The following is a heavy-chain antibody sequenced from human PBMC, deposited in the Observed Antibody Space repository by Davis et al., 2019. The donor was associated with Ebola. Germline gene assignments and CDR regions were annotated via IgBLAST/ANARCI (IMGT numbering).Heavy chain of an antibody. CDR3: ARYGRPLWSGAIETAADRDVFDI. Sequence: ASVKVSCKASVYTFTKHGITWVRQPPGQGFEWMGWISTDYPKTNFAQKLQGRVSITTDTSTSTAYLETRDLRSDDTAVYYCARYGRPLWSGAIETAADRDVFDIGGQGTMVTASS. V-gene: IGHV1-18*01. D-gene: IGHD6-13*01. CDR1: VYTFTKHG. CDR2: ISTDYPKT. J-gene: IGHJ3*02.